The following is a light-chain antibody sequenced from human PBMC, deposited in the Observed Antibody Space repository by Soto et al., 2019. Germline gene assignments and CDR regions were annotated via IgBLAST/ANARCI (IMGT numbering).Light chain of an antibody. Sequence: QSALAQPPSASGSPGQSVAISCTGTSSDVGGYNSVSWYQQRPGKAPKLMIYEVSKRPSGVPDRFSGSKSGNTASLTVSGLQAEDEADYYCSSYAASSDYVFGTGTKVTVL. CDR3: SSYAASSDYV. CDR2: EVS. J-gene: IGLJ1*01. CDR1: SSDVGGYNS. V-gene: IGLV2-8*01.